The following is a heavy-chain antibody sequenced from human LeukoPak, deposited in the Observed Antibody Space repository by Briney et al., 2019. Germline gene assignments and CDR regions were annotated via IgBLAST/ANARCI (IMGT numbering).Heavy chain of an antibody. CDR3: TTGLVRGVIPHDY. CDR2: IKSKTDGGTT. CDR1: GFTFSNAW. J-gene: IGHJ4*02. D-gene: IGHD3-10*01. V-gene: IGHV3-15*01. Sequence: GGSLRLSCAASGFTFSNAWMSWVRQAPGKGLEGVGRIKSKTDGGTTDYAAPVKGRFTISTHDSTNPLYLQMNSLNTADTAVYYCTTGLVRGVIPHDYWGQGTLVTVSS.